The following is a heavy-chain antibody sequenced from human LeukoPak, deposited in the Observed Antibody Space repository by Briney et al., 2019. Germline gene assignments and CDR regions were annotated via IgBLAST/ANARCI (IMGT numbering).Heavy chain of an antibody. J-gene: IGHJ4*02. CDR2: ISYDGSNK. CDR1: GFTFSSYA. Sequence: GGSLRLSCAASGFTFSSYAMHWVRQAPGKGLEWVAVISYDGSNKYYADSVKGRFTISRDNSKNTLYLQMNSLRAEDTAVYYCAKVIEVGYCSGGSCYDHGYVDYWGQGTLVTVPS. D-gene: IGHD2-15*01. CDR3: AKVIEVGYCSGGSCYDHGYVDY. V-gene: IGHV3-30*04.